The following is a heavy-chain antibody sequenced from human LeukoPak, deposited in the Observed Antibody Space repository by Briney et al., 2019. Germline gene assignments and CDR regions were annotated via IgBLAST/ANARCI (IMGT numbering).Heavy chain of an antibody. J-gene: IGHJ4*02. D-gene: IGHD2-2*02. CDR2: IYHSGST. Sequence: SETLSLTCTVSGYSISSGYYWGWIRQPPGKGLEWIGSIYHSGSTYYNPSLKSRVTISVDTSKNQFSLKLSSVTAADTAVYYCARAILYGVFDYWGQGTLVTVSS. V-gene: IGHV4-38-2*02. CDR1: GYSISSGYY. CDR3: ARAILYGVFDY.